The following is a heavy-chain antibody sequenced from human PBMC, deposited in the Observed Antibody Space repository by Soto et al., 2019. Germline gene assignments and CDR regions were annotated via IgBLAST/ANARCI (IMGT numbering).Heavy chain of an antibody. CDR2: INHSGST. CDR1: GGSFSGYY. Sequence: PSETLSLTCAVYGGSFSGYYWSWIRQPPGKGLEWIGEINHSGSTNYNPSLKSRVTISVDTSKNQFSLKLSPVTAADTAVYYCARPMGEYCSGGSCYFSYWGQGTLVTVSS. J-gene: IGHJ4*02. V-gene: IGHV4-34*01. CDR3: ARPMGEYCSGGSCYFSY. D-gene: IGHD2-15*01.